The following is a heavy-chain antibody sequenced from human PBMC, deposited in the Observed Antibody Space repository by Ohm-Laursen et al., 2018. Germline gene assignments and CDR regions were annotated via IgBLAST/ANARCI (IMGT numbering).Heavy chain of an antibody. J-gene: IGHJ6*02. D-gene: IGHD2-2*01. CDR1: GGSINSYY. CDR3: ARAMHNEYYGMDV. V-gene: IGHV4-59*12. CDR2: IYHSGST. Sequence: SDTLSLTCTVSGGSINSYYWSWIRQPPGKGLEWIGHIYHSGSTTYNSSLKSRVTISVDKSTNRFSLKLSSVTAADTAVYYCARAMHNEYYGMDVWGRGTTVTVSS.